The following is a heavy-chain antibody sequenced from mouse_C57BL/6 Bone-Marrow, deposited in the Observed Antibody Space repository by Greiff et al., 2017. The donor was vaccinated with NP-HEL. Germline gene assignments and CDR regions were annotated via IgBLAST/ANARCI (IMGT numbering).Heavy chain of an antibody. J-gene: IGHJ4*01. D-gene: IGHD3-2*02. CDR1: GYSITSYY. Sequence: VQLKESGPGLAKPSQTLSLTCSVTGYSITSYYWNWIRKFPGNKLEYMGYISYSGSTYYNPSLKSRISITRDTSKNQYYLQLNSVTTEDTATYYCARGQLRPLAMDYWGQGTSVTVSS. V-gene: IGHV3-8*01. CDR3: ARGQLRPLAMDY. CDR2: ISYSGST.